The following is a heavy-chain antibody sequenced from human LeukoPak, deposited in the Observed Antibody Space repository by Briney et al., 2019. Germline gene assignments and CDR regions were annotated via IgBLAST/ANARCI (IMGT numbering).Heavy chain of an antibody. J-gene: IGHJ4*02. CDR2: ISSSSSYI. Sequence: AGGSLRLSCAASGFTFSSYSMNWVRQAPGKGLEWVSSISSSSSYIYYADSVKGRFTISRDNAKNSLYLQMNSLRVEDTALYYSAKGHGDASGYYYFDSWGQGTLVTVSS. D-gene: IGHD3-22*01. CDR1: GFTFSSYS. CDR3: AKGHGDASGYYYFDS. V-gene: IGHV3-21*04.